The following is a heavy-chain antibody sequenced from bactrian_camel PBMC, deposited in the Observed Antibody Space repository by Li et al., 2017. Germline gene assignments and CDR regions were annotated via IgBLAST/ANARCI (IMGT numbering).Heavy chain of an antibody. CDR3: SAAPVDCYSGSWANEWEYDY. CDR1: GFTFSSYA. V-gene: IGHV3S40*01. J-gene: IGHJ4*01. CDR2: INSGGGST. Sequence: VQLVESGGGLVQPGGSLTLSCAASGFTFSSYAMSWVRQAPGKGLEWVSVINSGGGSTYYADSVKGRFAISRDNAKNTVYLQMNNLKPEDTAMYYCSAAPVDCYSGSWANEWEYDYWGQGTQVTVS. D-gene: IGHD3*01.